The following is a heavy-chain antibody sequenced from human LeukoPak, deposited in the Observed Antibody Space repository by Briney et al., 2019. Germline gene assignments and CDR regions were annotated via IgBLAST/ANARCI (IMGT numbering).Heavy chain of an antibody. D-gene: IGHD3-22*01. J-gene: IGHJ5*02. CDR2: IYYSGST. Sequence: KPSETLSLTCTVSGDSITSGGYYWSWIRQRPGKGLEWIGYIYYSGSTSYNPSLKSRVTISVDTSKNQFSLKLSSVTAADTAVYYCARGDYYDSSAYYKNWFDPWGQGTLATVSS. V-gene: IGHV4-31*03. CDR1: GDSITSGGYY. CDR3: ARGDYYDSSAYYKNWFDP.